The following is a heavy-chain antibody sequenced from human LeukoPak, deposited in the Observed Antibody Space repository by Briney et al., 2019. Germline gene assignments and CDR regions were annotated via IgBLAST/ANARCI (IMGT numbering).Heavy chain of an antibody. J-gene: IGHJ4*02. CDR3: ARDLRGSYSVDY. CDR2: INPNSGGT. CDR1: GYSFTNNY. D-gene: IGHD1-26*01. V-gene: IGHV1-2*06. Sequence: ASVKVSCKASGYSFTNNYISWVRQAPGQGLEWMGRINPNSGGTNYAQKFQGRVTMTRDTSISTAYMELSRLRSDDTAVYYCARDLRGSYSVDYWGQGTLVTVSS.